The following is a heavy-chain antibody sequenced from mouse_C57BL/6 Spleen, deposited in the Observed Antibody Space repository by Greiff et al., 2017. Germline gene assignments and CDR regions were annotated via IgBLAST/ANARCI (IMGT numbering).Heavy chain of an antibody. V-gene: IGHV1-80*01. CDR1: GYAFSSYW. J-gene: IGHJ1*03. CDR2: IYPGDGDT. CDR3: ARPYHYDYWYFDV. D-gene: IGHD1-1*02. Sequence: LMESGASVKISCKASGYAFSSYWMNWVKQRPGKGLEWIGQIYPGDGDTNYNGKFKGKATLTADKSSSTAYMQLSSLTSEDSAVYFCARPYHYDYWYFDVWGTGTTVTVSS.